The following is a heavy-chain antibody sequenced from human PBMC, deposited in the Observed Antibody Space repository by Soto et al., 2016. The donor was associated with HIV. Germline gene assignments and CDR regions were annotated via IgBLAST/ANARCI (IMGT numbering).Heavy chain of an antibody. J-gene: IGHJ4*02. CDR1: GFNFSSYW. Sequence: EVQLVESGGGLVQPGGSLRLSCAASGFNFSSYWMHWVRQAPGKGLMWVSRINSDGSNTRYADSVKGRFTISRDNAKNTLYLQMNSLRADDTAVYYCARDRFFLEWFPLTSWGQGTLVTVSS. D-gene: IGHD3-3*01. CDR2: INSDGSNT. V-gene: IGHV3-74*01. CDR3: ARDRFFLEWFPLTS.